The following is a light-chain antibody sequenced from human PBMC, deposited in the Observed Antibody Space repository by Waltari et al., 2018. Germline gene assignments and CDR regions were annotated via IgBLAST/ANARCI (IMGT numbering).Light chain of an antibody. CDR1: KIGSKT. CDR2: DVG. J-gene: IGLJ1*01. V-gene: IGLV3-21*02. Sequence: SYELTQPPSVSVAPGQTARITCDGDKIGSKTVHWSQHKPGQAPVLVVYDVGDRPSGIPERFSGSNSGNTAALTISRVDAGDEAEYYCQVWDSGSNHYVFGTVTKVTVL. CDR3: QVWDSGSNHYV.